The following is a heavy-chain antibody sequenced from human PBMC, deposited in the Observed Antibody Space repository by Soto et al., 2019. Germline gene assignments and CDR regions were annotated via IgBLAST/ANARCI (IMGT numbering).Heavy chain of an antibody. J-gene: IGHJ4*02. V-gene: IGHV1-24*01. CDR2: FDPEDGET. Sequence: QVQLVQSGAEVKKPGASVKVSCKVSGYTLTELSMHWVRQAPGKGLEWMGGFDPEDGETIYAQKFQGRVTMTEDTATATPDMEPSSLRREHTVGSYCATPRIGIGGLRTPVTVSS. CDR3: ATPRIGI. CDR1: GYTLTELS.